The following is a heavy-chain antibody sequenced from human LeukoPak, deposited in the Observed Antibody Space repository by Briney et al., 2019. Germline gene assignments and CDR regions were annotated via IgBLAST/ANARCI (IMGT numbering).Heavy chain of an antibody. J-gene: IGHJ4*02. CDR2: TYYRSKWYN. Sequence: SQTLSLTCAISGDSVSSNSVTWNWIRQSPSSGLEWLGRTYYRSKWYNDYAVSVKSRITINPDTTKNQYSLQLNSVAPEDTAVYYCARGGPGSSGYNFDYWGQGTLVTVSS. V-gene: IGHV6-1*01. CDR3: ARGGPGSSGYNFDY. D-gene: IGHD3-22*01. CDR1: GDSVSSNSVT.